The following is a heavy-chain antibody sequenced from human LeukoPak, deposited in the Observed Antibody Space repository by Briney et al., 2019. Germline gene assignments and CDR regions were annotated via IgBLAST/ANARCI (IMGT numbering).Heavy chain of an antibody. CDR2: SYYSGST. J-gene: IGHJ4*02. CDR1: GGSISSYY. D-gene: IGHD3-16*02. V-gene: IGHV4-59*12. Sequence: PSETLSLTCTVSGGSISSYYWSWIRQPPGKGLEWIGYSYYSGSTNYNPSLKSRVTISVDTSKNQFSLKLSSVTAADTAVYYCARVRVYDYVWGSYRSRGQETLVTVSS. CDR3: ARVRVYDYVWGSYRS.